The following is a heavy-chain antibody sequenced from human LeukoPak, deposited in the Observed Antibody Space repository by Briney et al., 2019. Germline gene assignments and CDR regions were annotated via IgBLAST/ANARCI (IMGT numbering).Heavy chain of an antibody. D-gene: IGHD6-19*01. CDR3: ARVLYSSGWYFDY. V-gene: IGHV1-69*13. CDR1: GGTFSSYA. CDR2: IIPIFGTA. J-gene: IGHJ4*02. Sequence: GASVKVSCKASGGTFSSYAISWVRQAPGQGLEWMGGIIPIFGTANYAQKFQGRVTITADESTSTAYMELSSLKSEDTAVYYCARVLYSSGWYFDYWGQGTLVTVSS.